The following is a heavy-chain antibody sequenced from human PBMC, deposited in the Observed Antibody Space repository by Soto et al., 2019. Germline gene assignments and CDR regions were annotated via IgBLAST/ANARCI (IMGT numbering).Heavy chain of an antibody. CDR2: ISSSSSTI. V-gene: IGHV3-48*02. CDR3: ARAKSGRWLQWDGMDV. J-gene: IGHJ6*02. D-gene: IGHD3-10*01. CDR1: GFTFSSYS. Sequence: EVQLVESGGGLVQPGGSLRLSCAASGFTFSSYSMNWVRQAPGKGLEWVSYISSSSSTIYYADSVKGRFTISRDNAKNSLYLQMNSLRDEDTAVYYCARAKSGRWLQWDGMDVWGQGTTVTVSS.